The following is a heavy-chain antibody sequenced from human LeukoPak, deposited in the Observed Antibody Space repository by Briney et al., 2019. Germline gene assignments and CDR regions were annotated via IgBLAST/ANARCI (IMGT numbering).Heavy chain of an antibody. CDR3: AREVRYSSSSDFYYYYMDV. CDR2: VYYSGST. CDR1: GGSISTYY. Sequence: SETLSLTCTVSGGSISTYYWSWIRQPPGKGLEWIGYVYYSGSTNYNPSLKSRVTISVDTSKNQFSLRLTSMTTADTAVYYCAREVRYSSSSDFYYYYMDVWGKGTRSPSP. V-gene: IGHV4-59*01. D-gene: IGHD6-6*01. J-gene: IGHJ6*03.